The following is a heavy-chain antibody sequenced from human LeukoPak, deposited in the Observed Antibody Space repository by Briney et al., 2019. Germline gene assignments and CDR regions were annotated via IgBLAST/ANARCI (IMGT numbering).Heavy chain of an antibody. D-gene: IGHD3-10*01. Sequence: PSETLPLTCTVSGGSIIGYSWSWIRQPPGKGLEWIGYIYYSGSTNYNPSLKSRVTISVDTSKNQFSLKLSSVTAADTAVYYCARLWFGESTNFDYWGQGTLVTVSS. V-gene: IGHV4-59*08. CDR1: GGSIIGYS. CDR3: ARLWFGESTNFDY. J-gene: IGHJ4*02. CDR2: IYYSGST.